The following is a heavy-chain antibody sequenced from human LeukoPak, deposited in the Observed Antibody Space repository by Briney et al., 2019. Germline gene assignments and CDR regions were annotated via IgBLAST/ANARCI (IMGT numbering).Heavy chain of an antibody. CDR1: GFTLSSYW. V-gene: IGHV3-74*01. CDR2: INNDGSNT. J-gene: IGHJ5*02. CDR3: RSGGTGFDP. D-gene: IGHD3/OR15-3a*01. Sequence: GGSLRLSCAVSGFTLSSYWMHWVRQAPGKGLMWVSHINNDGSNTRYADSVKGRFTTSRDNAKNTLYLQMKSLRGEDTAVYYARSGGTGFDPWGQGTLVTVSS.